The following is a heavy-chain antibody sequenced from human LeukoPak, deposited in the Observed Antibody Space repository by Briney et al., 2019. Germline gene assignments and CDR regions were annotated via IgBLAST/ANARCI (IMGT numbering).Heavy chain of an antibody. V-gene: IGHV3-21*01. Sequence: GGSLRLSCAASGFTFSSYSMSWVRQAPGKGLEWVSSISSSSSYIYYADSVKGRFTISRDNAKNSLYLQMNSLRAEDTAVYYCARVLAAAIDYWGQGTLVTVSS. CDR1: GFTFSSYS. J-gene: IGHJ4*02. CDR3: ARVLAAAIDY. D-gene: IGHD3-3*02. CDR2: ISSSSSYI.